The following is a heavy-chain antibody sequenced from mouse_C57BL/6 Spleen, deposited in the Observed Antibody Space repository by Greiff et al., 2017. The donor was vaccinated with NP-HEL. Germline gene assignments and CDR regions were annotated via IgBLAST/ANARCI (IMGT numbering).Heavy chain of an antibody. CDR3: ARFPRYGSSYDY. J-gene: IGHJ2*01. CDR1: GYTFTSYW. Sequence: QVQLQQPGAELVKPGASVKMSCKASGYTFTSYWITWVKPRPGQGLEWIGDIYPGSGSTNYNEKFKSKATLTVDTSSSTAYMQLSSLTSEDAAVYYCARFPRYGSSYDYWGQGTTRTGSS. V-gene: IGHV1-55*01. CDR2: IYPGSGST. D-gene: IGHD1-1*01.